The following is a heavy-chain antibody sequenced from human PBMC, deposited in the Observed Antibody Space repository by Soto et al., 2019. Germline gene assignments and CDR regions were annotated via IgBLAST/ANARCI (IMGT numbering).Heavy chain of an antibody. CDR1: GYTSGYTFTDYY. CDR2: INPNSGGT. J-gene: IGHJ6*02. D-gene: IGHD6-6*01. CDR3: ARIRAARPEYSFYGMDV. Sequence: ASVKVSCKASGYTSGYTFTDYYMHWVRQAPGQGLEWMGWINPNSGGTSYAHKFQGRITMTRDTSISTAFMELIRLRSDDTAVYYCARIRAARPEYSFYGMDVWGQGTTVTVSS. V-gene: IGHV1-2*02.